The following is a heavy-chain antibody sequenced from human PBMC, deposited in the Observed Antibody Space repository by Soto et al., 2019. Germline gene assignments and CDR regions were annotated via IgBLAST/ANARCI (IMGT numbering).Heavy chain of an antibody. J-gene: IGHJ6*02. CDR3: ARSMYSTSAQLYYGMDV. D-gene: IGHD6-6*01. Sequence: SETLSLTCAVSGYSIRSGYFCGWIRQPPGKGLEWIGSMYHSGITYYNLSLKSRVTISVDTSKNQLSLKLSSATAADTAVYYCARSMYSTSAQLYYGMDVWGQGTTVTVSS. CDR1: GYSIRSGYF. CDR2: MYHSGIT. V-gene: IGHV4-38-2*01.